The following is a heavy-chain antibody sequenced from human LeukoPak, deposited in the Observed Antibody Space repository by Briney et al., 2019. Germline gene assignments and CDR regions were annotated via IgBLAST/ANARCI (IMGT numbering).Heavy chain of an antibody. D-gene: IGHD2-2*01. CDR3: ARDRKGYEGFDY. J-gene: IGHJ4*02. Sequence: SETLSLTCTVSGGSISSYYWSWIRQPPGKGLEWVGYIYYSGSTNYNPSLQSRVTISVDTSKNQFSLKLSSVTAADTAVYYCARDRKGYEGFDYWGQGTLVTVSS. CDR2: IYYSGST. CDR1: GGSISSYY. V-gene: IGHV4-59*01.